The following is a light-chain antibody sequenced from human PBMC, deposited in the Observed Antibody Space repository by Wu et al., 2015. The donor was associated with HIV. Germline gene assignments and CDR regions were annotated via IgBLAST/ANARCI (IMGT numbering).Light chain of an antibody. CDR1: QSVSSSY. J-gene: IGKJ1*01. CDR2: GAS. CDR3: QQYDRWRT. V-gene: IGKV3-20*01. Sequence: EIVLTQSPGTLSLSPGERATLSCRASQSVSSSYLAWYQQKPGQAPRLLIYGASTRATGIPVRFSGSGSGTEFTLTISSLQSEDFAFYYCQQYDRWRTFGQGTKV.